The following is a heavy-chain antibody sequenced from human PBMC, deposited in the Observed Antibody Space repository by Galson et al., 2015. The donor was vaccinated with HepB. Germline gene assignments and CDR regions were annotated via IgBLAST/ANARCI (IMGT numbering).Heavy chain of an antibody. J-gene: IGHJ4*02. D-gene: IGHD3-22*01. CDR2: ISYEGNNK. Sequence: SLRLSCAASAFTFSDYSIHWVRQAPGKGLEWVTVISYEGNNKYYAESVKGRFTISRDNSKNTLYLQMNSLRAEDTAVYYCAKSLPPQSYDGRGPIDYWGQGTLVIVSS. V-gene: IGHV3-30*18. CDR1: AFTFSDYS. CDR3: AKSLPPQSYDGRGPIDY.